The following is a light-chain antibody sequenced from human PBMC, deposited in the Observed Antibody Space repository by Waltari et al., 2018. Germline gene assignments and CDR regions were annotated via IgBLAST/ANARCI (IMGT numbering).Light chain of an antibody. CDR2: DVS. CDR3: SSYTSSSTLDV. Sequence: QSALTQPAAVSGSPGQSITISCTGTSSALGVYNYLSCYQQHPAKVPKLMIYDVSNRPSGVSNRFSGSKSGNTASLTISGLQAEDEADYYCSSYTSSSTLDVFGTGTKVTVL. V-gene: IGLV2-14*01. CDR1: SSALGVYNY. J-gene: IGLJ1*01.